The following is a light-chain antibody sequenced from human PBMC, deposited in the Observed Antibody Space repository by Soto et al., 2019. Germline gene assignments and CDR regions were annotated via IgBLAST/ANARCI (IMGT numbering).Light chain of an antibody. V-gene: IGLV2-8*01. CDR1: SSDVGGYNY. CDR3: KSFAGNNYLM. J-gene: IGLJ3*02. CDR2: EVT. Sequence: QSALTQPPSASGSPGQSVTISCTGTSSDVGGYNYVSWYRQHPGKAPKLLIYEVTKRASGVPDRFSGSKSGNTASLTVSGLQAEDEADYYCKSFAGNNYLMFGGGTKLTVL.